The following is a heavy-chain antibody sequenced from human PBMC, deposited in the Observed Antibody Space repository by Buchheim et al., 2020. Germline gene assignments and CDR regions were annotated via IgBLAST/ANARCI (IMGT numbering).Heavy chain of an antibody. D-gene: IGHD1-26*01. CDR3: ARDPAEWELLAYFQH. CDR2: IWYDGSNK. CDR1: GFTFSSYG. J-gene: IGHJ1*01. V-gene: IGHV3-33*01. Sequence: QVQLVESGGGVVQPGRSLRLSCAASGFTFSSYGMHWVRQAPGKGLERVAVIWYDGSNKYYADSVKGRFTISRDNSKNTLYLQMNSLRAEDTAVYYCARDPAEWELLAYFQHWGQGTL.